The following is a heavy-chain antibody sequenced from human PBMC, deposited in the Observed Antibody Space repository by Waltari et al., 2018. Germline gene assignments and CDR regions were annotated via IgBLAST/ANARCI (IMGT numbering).Heavy chain of an antibody. CDR2: MTADGRSR. Sequence: EVQLLESGGDLVQPGGSLSLSCAASGLSFSHYPMAWVRQAPGKGLEWVSTMTADGRSRSYADSVKGRFTISRDNSQNTLDLQMNTLRAEDTAVYFCAKADFGDPFWYFDLWGRGTLVTV. J-gene: IGHJ2*01. V-gene: IGHV3-23*01. CDR1: GLSFSHYP. D-gene: IGHD4-17*01. CDR3: AKADFGDPFWYFDL.